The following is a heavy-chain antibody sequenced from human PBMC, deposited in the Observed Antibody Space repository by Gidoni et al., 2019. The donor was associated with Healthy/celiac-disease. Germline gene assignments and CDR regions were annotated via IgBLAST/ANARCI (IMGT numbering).Heavy chain of an antibody. CDR1: GFTFSSYA. V-gene: IGHV3-23*01. CDR3: AKDEGYCSSTSCYSRTSYDY. J-gene: IGHJ4*02. Sequence: EVQLLESGGGLVQPGGSLRLSCAASGFTFSSYAMSWVRQGPGKGLEWVSAISGSGGSTYYADSVKGRFTISRDNSKNTLYLQMNSLRAEDTAVYYCAKDEGYCSSTSCYSRTSYDYWGQGTLVTVSS. D-gene: IGHD2-2*02. CDR2: ISGSGGST.